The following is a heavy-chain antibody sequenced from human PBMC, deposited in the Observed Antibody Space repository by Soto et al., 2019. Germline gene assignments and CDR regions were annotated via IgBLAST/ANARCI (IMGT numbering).Heavy chain of an antibody. CDR3: ARSFMFPVDFFDY. V-gene: IGHV4-59*11. Sequence: SETLSLTCTVSGASINTHYWSWIRQPPGKGLEWIGQVFYSGSTNYNPSLTSRVTLSIDTSTNQFSLKLTSVTAADTAVYYCARSFMFPVDFFDYWGQGTLVTVSS. J-gene: IGHJ4*02. D-gene: IGHD3-10*02. CDR2: VFYSGST. CDR1: GASINTHY.